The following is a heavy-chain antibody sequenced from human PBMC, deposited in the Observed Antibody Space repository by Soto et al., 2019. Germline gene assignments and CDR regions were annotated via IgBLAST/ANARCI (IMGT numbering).Heavy chain of an antibody. J-gene: IGHJ4*02. CDR3: ATSYGSGSAHFDS. CDR2: IIPMLGMS. Sequence: QVQLVQSGAEVTKPGSSVTVSCTASGDTFSRFTLSWVRQAPGQGLEWMGRIIPMLGMSNSALKFQGRVTITADKSTNKVYMHLNSLRSDDTAVYYCATSYGSGSAHFDSWGQGNLVTVSS. D-gene: IGHD3-10*01. CDR1: GDTFSRFT. V-gene: IGHV1-69*02.